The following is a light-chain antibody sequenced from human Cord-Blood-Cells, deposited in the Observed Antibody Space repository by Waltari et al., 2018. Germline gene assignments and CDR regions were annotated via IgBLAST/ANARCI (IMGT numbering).Light chain of an antibody. CDR2: EVS. V-gene: IGLV2-14*01. CDR1: SSDVGGYTY. Sequence: QSALTQPASVSGSPGQSITLSCTGTSSDVGGYTYVSWYQQHPGQAPKLSIYEVSKRPSGVSNRFSGSKSGNTASLTISGLQAEDEADYYCSSYTSSSTLVFGGGTKLTVL. CDR3: SSYTSSSTLV. J-gene: IGLJ2*01.